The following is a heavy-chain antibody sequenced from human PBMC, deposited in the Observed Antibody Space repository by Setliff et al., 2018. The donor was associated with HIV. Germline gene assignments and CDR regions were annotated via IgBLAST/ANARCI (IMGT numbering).Heavy chain of an antibody. J-gene: IGHJ1*01. CDR2: INIYSGNT. Sequence: ASVKVSCKTSGYTFTTSGISWVRQAPGQGLEWMGWINIYSGNTNYAKKFQGRFTMTRDTSISTAYMELSRLRSDDTAVYYCARDWAEDYYGSGSFQYWGQGTLVTVSS. CDR3: ARDWAEDYYGSGSFQY. V-gene: IGHV1-18*01. D-gene: IGHD3-10*01. CDR1: GYTFTTSG.